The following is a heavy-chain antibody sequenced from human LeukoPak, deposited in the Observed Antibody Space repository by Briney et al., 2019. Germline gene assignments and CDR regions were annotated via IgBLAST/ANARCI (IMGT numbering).Heavy chain of an antibody. CDR1: GDSFSSNSAA. Sequence: SQTLSLTCAISGDSFSSNSAAWNWIRQSPSRGLEWLGRTYYRSKWYNDYAVSAKSRITINTDTSKNQFYLQLNSVTPEDTAVYYCARALHSSGWSSFDYWGQGTLVTVSS. D-gene: IGHD6-19*01. V-gene: IGHV6-1*01. CDR2: TYYRSKWYN. CDR3: ARALHSSGWSSFDY. J-gene: IGHJ4*02.